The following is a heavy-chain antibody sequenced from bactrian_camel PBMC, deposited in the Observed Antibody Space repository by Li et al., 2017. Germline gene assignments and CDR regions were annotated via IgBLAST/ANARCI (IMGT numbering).Heavy chain of an antibody. CDR1: GYVYTTNA. D-gene: IGHD3*01. CDR3: AATRRPPSSAPLLRPERYNF. Sequence: VQLVESGGGSVQAGGSLRLSCKFSGYVYTTNAMGWVRQAPGKGLEWVSSIYGGTHTYYAESVKGRFTVSRDDAKSTAYLQMDSLKPEDTGMYICAATRRPPSSAPLLRPERYNFWGRGTQVTVS. J-gene: IGHJ4*01. V-gene: IGHV3S9*01. CDR2: IYGGTHT.